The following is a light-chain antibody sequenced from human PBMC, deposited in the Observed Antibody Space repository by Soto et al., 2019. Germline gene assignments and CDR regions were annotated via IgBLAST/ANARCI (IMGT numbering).Light chain of an antibody. J-gene: IGKJ4*01. CDR1: QDISNY. CDR2: DAS. Sequence: DIQMPQSPSSLSASLGDRVTITCQASQDISNYLNWYQQKPGKAPKLLTYDASNLEKGVPSRCRGSGSGTDFTFTISSLHPEDIATYDCQQYDNLPTFGGGTKVEIK. CDR3: QQYDNLPT. V-gene: IGKV1-33*01.